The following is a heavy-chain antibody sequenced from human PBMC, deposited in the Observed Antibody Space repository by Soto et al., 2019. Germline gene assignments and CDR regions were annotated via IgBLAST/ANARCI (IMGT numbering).Heavy chain of an antibody. D-gene: IGHD2-2*01. CDR2: TYYRSKWYS. Sequence: SQTLSLTCAISGDSVSSNSAAWNWIRQSPSRGLEWLGRTYYRSKWYSDYAVSVKSRITINPDTSKNQFSLQLNSVTPEDTAVYYCARGSPHQLPHPVDVWGKGTTVTVS. J-gene: IGHJ6*03. CDR1: GDSVSSNSAA. CDR3: ARGSPHQLPHPVDV. V-gene: IGHV6-1*01.